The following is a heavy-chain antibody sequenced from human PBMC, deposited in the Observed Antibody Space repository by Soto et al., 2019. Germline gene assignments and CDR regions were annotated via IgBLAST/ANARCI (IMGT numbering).Heavy chain of an antibody. J-gene: IGHJ4*02. D-gene: IGHD2-15*01. CDR3: TKYRRTDAEGYSFDY. CDR2: IHYSGST. V-gene: IGHV4-59*11. Sequence: SETLSLTCTVSSDSISGLYWTWIRQTAGKVLEWVGYIHYSGSTNYNPSLKSRVTMSVDSAKNQFSLQLSSVTAADTAVYFCTKYRRTDAEGYSFDYWGQGALVTAPQ. CDR1: SDSISGLY.